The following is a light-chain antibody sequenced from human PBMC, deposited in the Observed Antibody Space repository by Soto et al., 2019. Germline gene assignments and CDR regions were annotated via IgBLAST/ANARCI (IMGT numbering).Light chain of an antibody. CDR3: QQLKSYPRT. Sequence: IQLTQSPSSLSASVGDRVTITCWASQAISSYLAWYQQKPGKAPHLLIYAASTLYRGVPSRFSGSGSGTDFTLTISSLQPEDFATYYCQQLKSYPRTFGPGTKVEIK. V-gene: IGKV1-9*01. J-gene: IGKJ3*01. CDR2: AAS. CDR1: QAISSY.